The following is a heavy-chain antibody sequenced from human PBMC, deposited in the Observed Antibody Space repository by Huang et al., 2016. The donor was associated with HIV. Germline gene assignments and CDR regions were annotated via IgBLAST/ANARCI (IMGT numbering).Heavy chain of an antibody. Sequence: QVRLVESGGGLVKPGGSLRLSCAASGFTFSTYYASWIRQAPGKGLVWISFLGGTGTVMYYADSVRGRFVITRDNSKNSLYLQMNNLRAEDTAVYFCATGITVAGGEFYFDYWGQGDLVTVSS. V-gene: IGHV3-11*01. D-gene: IGHD6-19*01. CDR2: LGGTGTVM. CDR3: ATGITVAGGEFYFDY. J-gene: IGHJ4*02. CDR1: GFTFSTYY.